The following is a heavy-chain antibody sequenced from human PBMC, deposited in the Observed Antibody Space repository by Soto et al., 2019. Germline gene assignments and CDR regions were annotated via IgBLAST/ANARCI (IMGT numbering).Heavy chain of an antibody. Sequence: EVQLLESGGGLVQPGGSWSFSCPASGLTFTTYAMTWSRQAPGRGWEWVSTISGSGGTPYYADSVKGRFTTSRDNSKNTLYLQMDSLRAEDAAVYYCAKHRMPGTTGEFDDYWGQGTLVTVSS. J-gene: IGHJ4*02. CDR2: ISGSGGTP. CDR1: GLTFTTYA. V-gene: IGHV3-23*01. CDR3: AKHRMPGTTGEFDDY. D-gene: IGHD3-10*01.